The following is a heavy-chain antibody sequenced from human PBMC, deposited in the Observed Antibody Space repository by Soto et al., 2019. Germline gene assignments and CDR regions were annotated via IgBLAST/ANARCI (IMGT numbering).Heavy chain of an antibody. CDR1: GYSFTNYG. Sequence: QDPLVQSGGEVKKPGASVKVSCKASGYSFTNYGITWVRQAPGQGFEWMGWISAYNGDTNYAQKLQGRVTMTTDASTRTAYVELRSLRSDDTAVYYCARERGVAPPVAGNTHYYYYVDDWGKGTTVTVPS. J-gene: IGHJ6*03. CDR2: ISAYNGDT. V-gene: IGHV1-18*01. CDR3: ARERGVAPPVAGNTHYYYYVDD. D-gene: IGHD6-19*01.